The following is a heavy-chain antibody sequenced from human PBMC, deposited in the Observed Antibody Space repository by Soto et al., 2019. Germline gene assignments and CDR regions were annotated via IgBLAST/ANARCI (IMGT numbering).Heavy chain of an antibody. CDR3: ARDWFGVDY. J-gene: IGHJ4*02. Sequence: QVQLVQSGAEVKKPGASVKVSCKASGYTFTSYGISWVRQAPGQGLAWMGWINTYNGNTNYARKLQGRVTMTTDTPTSTAYKELRSLRSDDTAVYYCARDWFGVDYWGQGTLVTVSS. CDR1: GYTFTSYG. CDR2: INTYNGNT. D-gene: IGHD3-16*01. V-gene: IGHV1-18*01.